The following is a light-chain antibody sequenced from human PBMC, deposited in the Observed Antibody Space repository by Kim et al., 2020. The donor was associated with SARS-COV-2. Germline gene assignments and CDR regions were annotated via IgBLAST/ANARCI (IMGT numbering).Light chain of an antibody. CDR3: QQYDMSPYT. CDR1: QSVSSTY. J-gene: IGKJ2*01. V-gene: IGKV3-20*01. Sequence: EIVLTQSPGTLSLSPGERATLSCRASQSVSSTYFAWYQQKPGQAPRLLMYVASTRATGIPDRFSGSGSGTDFTLTISRLEPEDFAVYYCQQYDMSPYTFGQGTKLEI. CDR2: VAS.